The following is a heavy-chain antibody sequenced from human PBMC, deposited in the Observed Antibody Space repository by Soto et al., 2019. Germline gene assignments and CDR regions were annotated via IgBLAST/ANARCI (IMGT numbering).Heavy chain of an antibody. CDR1: GFTFSSYA. D-gene: IGHD6-6*01. Sequence: PGGSLRLSCAASGFTFSSYAMSWVRQAPGKGLEWVSAISGSGSSTYYADSVKGRFTISRDNSKNTLYLQMNSLRAEDTAVYYCAKAPTQYSSSFDYWGQGTLVTVSS. V-gene: IGHV3-23*01. CDR2: ISGSGSST. J-gene: IGHJ4*02. CDR3: AKAPTQYSSSFDY.